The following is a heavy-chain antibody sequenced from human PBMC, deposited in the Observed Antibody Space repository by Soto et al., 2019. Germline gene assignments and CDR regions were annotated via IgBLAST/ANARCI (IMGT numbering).Heavy chain of an antibody. CDR1: GGSISSSNC. CDR2: IYHSGST. Sequence: PSETLSLTCAVSGGSISSSNCWSWVRQPPGKGLEWIGEIYHSGSTNFNPSLKSRVTIPVDKSKNQFSLKLNSVTAADTAVYYCARVSGSYYYGMDVWGQGTTVTVSS. J-gene: IGHJ6*02. CDR3: ARVSGSYYYGMDV. V-gene: IGHV4-4*02.